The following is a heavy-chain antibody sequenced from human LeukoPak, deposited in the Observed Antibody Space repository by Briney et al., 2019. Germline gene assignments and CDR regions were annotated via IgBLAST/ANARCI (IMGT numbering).Heavy chain of an antibody. CDR1: GFSFSNYV. CDR2: ISYDGSEI. Sequence: GGSLRLSCAASGFSFSNYVMHWVRQAPGKGLEWVAVISYDGSEIYYADSVKGRFTISRDHSKNTLYLQMNSLRAEDTAVYYCARGVNDILTGYYFDYWGQGTLVTVSS. J-gene: IGHJ4*02. D-gene: IGHD3-9*01. V-gene: IGHV3-30*01. CDR3: ARGVNDILTGYYFDY.